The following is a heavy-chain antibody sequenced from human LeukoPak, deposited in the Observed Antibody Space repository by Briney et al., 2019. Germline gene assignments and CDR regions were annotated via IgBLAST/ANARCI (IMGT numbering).Heavy chain of an antibody. J-gene: IGHJ3*02. CDR1: GYTLSDLA. Sequence: ASVKVSCKVSGYTLSDLAMHWVRQAPGKGLEWMGGLHPEDGEAIYAQPLQGRVTMTEDTSTDTANMELSSLRSEDTAVYYCATRNFGDYGAFDIWGQGTMVTVSS. CDR3: ATRNFGDYGAFDI. D-gene: IGHD4-17*01. CDR2: LHPEDGEA. V-gene: IGHV1-24*01.